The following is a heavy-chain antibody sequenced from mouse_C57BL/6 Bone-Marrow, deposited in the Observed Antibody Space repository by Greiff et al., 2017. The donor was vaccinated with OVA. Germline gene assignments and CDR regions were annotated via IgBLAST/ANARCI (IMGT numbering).Heavy chain of an antibody. Sequence: QVQLQQPGAELVRPGSSVKLSCKASGYTFTSYWMHWVKQRPIQGLEWIGNIDPSDSETHYNQKFKDKATLTVDKSSSTAYMQLSSLTSEDSAVYSCARSYYYGSSYLDFWGQGTTLTVSS. CDR1: GYTFTSYW. D-gene: IGHD1-1*01. J-gene: IGHJ2*01. CDR3: ARSYYYGSSYLDF. CDR2: IDPSDSET. V-gene: IGHV1-52*01.